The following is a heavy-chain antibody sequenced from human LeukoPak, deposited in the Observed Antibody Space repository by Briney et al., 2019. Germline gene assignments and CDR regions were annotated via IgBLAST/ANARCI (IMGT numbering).Heavy chain of an antibody. D-gene: IGHD6-13*01. J-gene: IGHJ4*02. CDR1: GYTFTYYY. V-gene: IGHV1-2*02. CDR2: INPKSGGT. CDR3: ARVSSSSWDQVEYFLDH. Sequence: ASVKVSCKASGYTFTYYYIHWVRQAPGQGLEWMGWINPKSGGTHSAQKFQGRVTMTRDASISTAYMELSRLRSDDTAVYYCARVSSSSWDQVEYFLDHWGQGTLVTVSS.